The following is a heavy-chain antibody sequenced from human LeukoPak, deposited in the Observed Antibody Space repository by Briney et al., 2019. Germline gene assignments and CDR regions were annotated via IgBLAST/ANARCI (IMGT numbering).Heavy chain of an antibody. CDR3: AKDYGSGNYFDY. J-gene: IGHJ4*02. V-gene: IGHV3-23*01. CDR2: ISGSGGST. Sequence: GGSLGLPCAASGFTFNSYAMSWVRQAPGKGLEWVSGISGSGGSTYYADSVKGRFTISRDNSKNTLYLQMNSLRDEDTAVYYCAKDYGSGNYFDYWGQGTLVTVSS. D-gene: IGHD3-10*01. CDR1: GFTFNSYA.